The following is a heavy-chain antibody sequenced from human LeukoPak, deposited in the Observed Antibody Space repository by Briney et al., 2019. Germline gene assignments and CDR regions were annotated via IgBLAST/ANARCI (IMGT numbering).Heavy chain of an antibody. CDR3: AREGDSSSVGWFDP. V-gene: IGHV4-38-2*02. D-gene: IGHD6-13*01. CDR1: GYSISSGYY. J-gene: IGHJ5*02. Sequence: SETLSLTCSVSGYSISSGYYWGWIRQPPGKGLEWIGNIYHSGRTYYNPSLKSRVTISVDTSKNQFSLKLSSVTAADTAVYYCAREGDSSSVGWFDPWGQGTLVTVSS. CDR2: IYHSGRT.